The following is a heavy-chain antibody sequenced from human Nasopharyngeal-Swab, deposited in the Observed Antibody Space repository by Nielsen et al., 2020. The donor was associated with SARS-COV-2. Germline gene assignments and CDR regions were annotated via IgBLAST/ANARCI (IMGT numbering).Heavy chain of an antibody. CDR3: ARDLAPRGVPAAAYYFDY. V-gene: IGHV1-2*04. Sequence: ASVKVSCKASGYTFTGYYMHWVRQAPGQGLEWMGWINPNSGGTNYAQKFQGWVTMTRDTSISTAYMELSRLRSDDTAVYYCARDLAPRGVPAAAYYFDYWGQGTLVTVSS. D-gene: IGHD2-2*01. CDR1: GYTFTGYY. J-gene: IGHJ4*02. CDR2: INPNSGGT.